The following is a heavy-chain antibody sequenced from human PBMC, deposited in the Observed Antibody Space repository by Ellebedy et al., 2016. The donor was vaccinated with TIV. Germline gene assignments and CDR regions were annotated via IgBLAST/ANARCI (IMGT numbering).Heavy chain of an antibody. V-gene: IGHV4-31*03. CDR3: ARAASSGWYYYYGMDV. Sequence: MPSETLSLTCTVSGGSISSGGYYWSWIRQHPGKVLEWIGYIYYSGSTYYNPSLKSRVTISVDTSKNQFSLKLSSVTAADTAVYYCARAASSGWYYYYGMDVWGQGTTVTVSS. J-gene: IGHJ6*02. D-gene: IGHD6-19*01. CDR2: IYYSGST. CDR1: GGSISSGGYY.